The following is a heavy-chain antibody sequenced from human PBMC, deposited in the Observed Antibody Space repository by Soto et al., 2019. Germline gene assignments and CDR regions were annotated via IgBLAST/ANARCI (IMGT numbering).Heavy chain of an antibody. CDR3: ARQGRDGHNQGYGMDV. Sequence: GESLKISCKCSGYSFTSYWIGWVRQMPGKGLEWMGITHPGDSETRYSPSFEGQVTISADKSISTAYLQWSSLKASDTAMYYCARQGRDGHNQGYGMDVWGQGTTVTVSS. J-gene: IGHJ6*02. CDR1: GYSFTSYW. V-gene: IGHV5-51*01. CDR2: THPGDSET.